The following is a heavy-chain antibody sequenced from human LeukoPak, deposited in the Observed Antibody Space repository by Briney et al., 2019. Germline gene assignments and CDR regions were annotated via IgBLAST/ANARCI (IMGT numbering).Heavy chain of an antibody. D-gene: IGHD1-7*01. CDR2: ISYDGSNK. J-gene: IGHJ6*03. CDR3: ARAYNWNYVRPFYYYYYMDV. Sequence: GGSLRLSCAASGFTFSSYAMHWVRQAPGKGLEWVAVISYDGSNKYYADSVKGRFTISRDNSKNTLYLQMNSLRAEDTAVYYCARAYNWNYVRPFYYYYYMDVWGKGTTVTVSS. V-gene: IGHV3-30*04. CDR1: GFTFSSYA.